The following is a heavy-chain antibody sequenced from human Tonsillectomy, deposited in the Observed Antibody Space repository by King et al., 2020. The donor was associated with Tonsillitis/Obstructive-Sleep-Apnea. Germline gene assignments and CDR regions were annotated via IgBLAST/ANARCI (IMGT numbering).Heavy chain of an antibody. J-gene: IGHJ4*02. Sequence: VQLQESGPGLVKPSETLSLTCTVSGGSISSSSYYWGWIRQPPGKGLEWIGGIYYSGSTYYNPSLKSRVTISVDTSTNQFSLKLSSVTAADTAVYYCAAIRDKYDFWSGYPFDYWGQGTLVTVSS. CDR1: GGSISSSSYY. CDR3: AAIRDKYDFWSGYPFDY. D-gene: IGHD3-3*01. V-gene: IGHV4-39*01. CDR2: IYYSGST.